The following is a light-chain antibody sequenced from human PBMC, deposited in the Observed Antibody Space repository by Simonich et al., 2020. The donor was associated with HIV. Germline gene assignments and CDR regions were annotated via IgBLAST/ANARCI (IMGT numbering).Light chain of an antibody. V-gene: IGKV4-1*01. Sequence: DIVMTQSPDSLAVSLGERATMNCKSSQNILYRSNNTNYLAWYQPKPGQPPKLLIYWASTRESGVPARFSGSGSGTDFTLTISSLQPEDFATYYCQQLNNYPPAFGPGTKVDI. J-gene: IGKJ3*01. CDR1: QNILYRSNNTNY. CDR3: QQLNNYPPA. CDR2: WAS.